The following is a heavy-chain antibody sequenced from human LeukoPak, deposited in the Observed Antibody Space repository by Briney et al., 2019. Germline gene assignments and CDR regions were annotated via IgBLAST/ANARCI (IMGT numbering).Heavy chain of an antibody. CDR2: ISGSGGST. D-gene: IGHD3-10*01. J-gene: IGHJ4*02. CDR1: GFTFSSYA. Sequence: GGSLRLSCAASGFTFSSYAMSWVRQAPGKGLEWVSAISGSGGSTYYADSVKGRFTISRDNSGYTLNLQLNSLSAEDTAVYYCAKDHFSHYYGSGTYRHYYFDYWGQGILVTVSS. CDR3: AKDHFSHYYGSGTYRHYYFDY. V-gene: IGHV3-23*01.